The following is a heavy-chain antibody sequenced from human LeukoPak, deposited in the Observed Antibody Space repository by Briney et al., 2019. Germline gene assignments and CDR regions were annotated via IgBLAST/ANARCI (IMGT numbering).Heavy chain of an antibody. V-gene: IGHV4-34*01. D-gene: IGHD4-17*01. Sequence: PSETLSLTCAVYGGSFSGYYWSWIRQPPGKGLEWIGEINHSGSTNYNPSLKSRVTISVDTSKNQFSLKLSSVTAADTAVYYCARGRGDYAVYYYYYYYMDVWGKGTTVTVSS. CDR1: GGSFSGYY. J-gene: IGHJ6*03. CDR2: INHSGST. CDR3: ARGRGDYAVYYYYYYYMDV.